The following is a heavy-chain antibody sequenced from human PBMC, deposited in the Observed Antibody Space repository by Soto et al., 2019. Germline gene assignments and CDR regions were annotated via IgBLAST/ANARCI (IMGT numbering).Heavy chain of an antibody. CDR1: GGSISGSDYY. CDR2: IYRTGTA. V-gene: IGHV4-39*01. D-gene: IGHD6-19*01. CDR3: ADMRGQWLPRD. J-gene: IGHJ4*02. Sequence: QLQLQESGPGLVEPSETLSLTCTVSGGSISGSDYYWAWLRQPPGKGLEWLGTIYRTGTAYYNPSRKSRVTLSVDTSKNQFFLNLNSVSAADTAVYFCADMRGQWLPRDWGQGTLVTVSS.